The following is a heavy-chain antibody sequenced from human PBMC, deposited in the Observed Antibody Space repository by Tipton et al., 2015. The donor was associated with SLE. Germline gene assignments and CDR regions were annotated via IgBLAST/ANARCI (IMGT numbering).Heavy chain of an antibody. V-gene: IGHV4-59*01. J-gene: IGHJ5*02. Sequence: LRLSCNVFGGSISSYYWSWIRQSPGKGLGWIAYISYRGNTDYNPSLKSRVTISVDTSKNQFSLKLSSVTATDTAVYYCARGYGDYSNWFDPWGQGTLVTVSS. D-gene: IGHD4-17*01. CDR2: ISYRGNT. CDR1: GGSISSYY. CDR3: ARGYGDYSNWFDP.